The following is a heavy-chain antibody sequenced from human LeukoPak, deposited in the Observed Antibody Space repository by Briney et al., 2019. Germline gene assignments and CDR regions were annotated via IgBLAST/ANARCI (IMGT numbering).Heavy chain of an antibody. J-gene: IGHJ6*03. Sequence: ASVRVSCETSEYTFTGNYVHWVRQAPGQGLEWMGRIFPKRGHTNYARKYQSRVTITSETSIKTVHMELRGLSFDDTAVYYCARDGYSSSWGYYYYYYMDVWGKGTTVTVSS. V-gene: IGHV1-2*06. CDR1: EYTFTGNY. D-gene: IGHD6-13*01. CDR3: ARDGYSSSWGYYYYYYMDV. CDR2: IFPKRGHT.